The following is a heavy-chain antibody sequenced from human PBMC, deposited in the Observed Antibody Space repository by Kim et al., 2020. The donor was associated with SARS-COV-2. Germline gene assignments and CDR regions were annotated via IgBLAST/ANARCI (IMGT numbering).Heavy chain of an antibody. Sequence: SETLSLTCAVFGGSFSGYHWSWIRQPPGKGLEWIGKINHSGTINHNPSLKSRVSISIDTSKNQFSLKLTSVTAADTGSYCCARGRAGVIPAPVLGLGPYYVYCIIDVGGHGTTVSVSS. D-gene: IGHD3-10*01. V-gene: IGHV4-34*01. J-gene: IGHJ6*02. CDR2: INHSGTI. CDR3: ARGRAGVIPAPVLGLGPYYVYCIIDV. CDR1: GGSFSGYH.